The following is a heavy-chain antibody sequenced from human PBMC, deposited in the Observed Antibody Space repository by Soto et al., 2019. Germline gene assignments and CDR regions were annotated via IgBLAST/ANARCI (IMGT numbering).Heavy chain of an antibody. D-gene: IGHD2-15*01. CDR3: ARDHDAAQYYYYGMDV. CDR1: GYTFTSYA. Sequence: ASVKVSCKASGYTFTSYAMHWVRQAPGQRLEWMGWINAGNGNTKYSQKFQGRVTITRDTSASTAYMELSSLRSEDTAVYYCARDHDAAQYYYYGMDVWGQGTTVTVSS. CDR2: INAGNGNT. J-gene: IGHJ6*02. V-gene: IGHV1-3*01.